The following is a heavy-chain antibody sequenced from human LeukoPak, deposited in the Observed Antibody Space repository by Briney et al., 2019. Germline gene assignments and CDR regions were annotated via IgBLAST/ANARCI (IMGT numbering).Heavy chain of an antibody. CDR3: SRSQFDY. CDR1: GFPFSSYW. V-gene: IGHV3-74*03. Sequence: PGGSLRLSCEPSGFPFSSYWMLWVRQAPGKGLVWVPRISGDGTIKTYADFVRGRFTISRDNTKNILYLQMNSLRVEDTAIYFCSRSQFDYWGQGVLVTVSS. CDR2: ISGDGTIK. J-gene: IGHJ4*02.